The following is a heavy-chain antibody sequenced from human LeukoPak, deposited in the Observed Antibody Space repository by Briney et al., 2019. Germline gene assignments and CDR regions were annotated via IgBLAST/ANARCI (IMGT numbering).Heavy chain of an antibody. Sequence: ASVKVSCKASGYTFTGYYMHWVRQAPGQGLEWMGWINPNSGGTNYAQKFQGRVTMTRDTSISTAYMELSRLRSDDTAVYYCARVRVVTAIEAWFDPWGQGTLVTVSS. CDR3: ARVRVVTAIEAWFDP. CDR2: INPNSGGT. D-gene: IGHD2-21*02. CDR1: GYTFTGYY. J-gene: IGHJ5*02. V-gene: IGHV1-2*02.